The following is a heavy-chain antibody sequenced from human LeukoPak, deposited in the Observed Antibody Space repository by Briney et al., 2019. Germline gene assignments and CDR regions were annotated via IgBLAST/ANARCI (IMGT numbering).Heavy chain of an antibody. CDR1: GYTFTSYG. V-gene: IGHV1-18*01. D-gene: IGHD6-19*01. CDR3: AREGIAVADY. CDR2: ISAYNGNT. Sequence: GASVKVSCKASGYTFTSYGISWVRQAPGQGLEWMGWISAYNGNTNYAQKFQGRVTMTRDKSTSTVYLELSSLRSEDTAVYYCAREGIAVADYWGQGTLVTVSS. J-gene: IGHJ4*02.